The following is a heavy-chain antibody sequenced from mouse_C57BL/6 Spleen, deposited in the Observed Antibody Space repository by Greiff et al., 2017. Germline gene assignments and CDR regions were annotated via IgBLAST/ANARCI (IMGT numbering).Heavy chain of an antibody. J-gene: IGHJ3*01. D-gene: IGHD4-1*01. CDR1: GYAFSSSW. CDR2: IYPGDGDT. Sequence: QVQLKESGPVLVKPGASVKISCKASGYAFSSSWMNWVKQRPGKGLEWIGRIYPGDGDTNYNGKFKGKATLTADKSSSTAYMQLSSLTSEDSAVYFCARQANWDGGWFAYWGQGTLVTVSA. V-gene: IGHV1-82*01. CDR3: ARQANWDGGWFAY.